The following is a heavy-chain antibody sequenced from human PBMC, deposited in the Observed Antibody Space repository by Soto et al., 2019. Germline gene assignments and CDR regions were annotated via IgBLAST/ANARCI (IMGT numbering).Heavy chain of an antibody. J-gene: IGHJ4*02. V-gene: IGHV1-69*13. CDR1: GGTFSSYA. CDR3: GREQEGGGGGAYFDY. D-gene: IGHD2-15*01. Sequence: ASVKVSCKASGGTFSSYAISWVRQAPGQGLEWMGGIIPIFGTANYAQKFQGRVTITADESTSTAYMELSSLRSEDTAVYYCGREQEGGGGGAYFDYWGQGTLVTVSS. CDR2: IIPIFGTA.